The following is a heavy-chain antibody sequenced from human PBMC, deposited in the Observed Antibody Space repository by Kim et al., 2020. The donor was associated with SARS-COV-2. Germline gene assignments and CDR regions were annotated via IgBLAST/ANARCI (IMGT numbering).Heavy chain of an antibody. Sequence: GGSLRLSCAASGFSVRGSYMTWVRQAPRKGLDWVSVIYSGGATYYADSVKGRFTISRDNSKNTLYLQMNSLRAEDTAVYYCASRVVAATLYSGLVVWGQGTTVTVSS. D-gene: IGHD2-15*01. CDR3: ASRVVAATLYSGLVV. CDR2: IYSGGAT. V-gene: IGHV3-53*01. J-gene: IGHJ6*02. CDR1: GFSVRGSY.